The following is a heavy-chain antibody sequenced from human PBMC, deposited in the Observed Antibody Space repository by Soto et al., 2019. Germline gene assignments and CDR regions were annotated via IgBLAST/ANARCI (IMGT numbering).Heavy chain of an antibody. D-gene: IGHD2-8*01. CDR2: ISAYNGNT. CDR1: GYTFTSYG. J-gene: IGHJ4*02. CDR3: AGQVDCTNGVCYLAGSYFDY. V-gene: IGHV1-18*01. Sequence: GASVKVSCKASGYTFTSYGISWVRQAPGQGLEWMGWISAYNGNTNYAQKLQGRVTMTTDTSTSTAYMELRSLRSDDTAVYYCAGQVDCTNGVCYLAGSYFDYWGQGTLVTVSS.